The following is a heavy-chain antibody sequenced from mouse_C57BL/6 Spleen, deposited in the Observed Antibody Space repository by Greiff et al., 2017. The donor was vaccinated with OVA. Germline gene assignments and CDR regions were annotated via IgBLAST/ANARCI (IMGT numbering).Heavy chain of an antibody. D-gene: IGHD1-1*01. Sequence: EVMLVESGGGLVQPGGSMKLSCVASGFTFSNYWMNWVRQSPEKGLEWVAQIRLKSDNYATHYAESVKGRFTISRDDSKSSVYLQMNNLRAEDTGIYYCTGSITTADAMDYWGQGTSVTVSS. CDR2: IRLKSDNYAT. V-gene: IGHV6-3*01. CDR3: TGSITTADAMDY. CDR1: GFTFSNYW. J-gene: IGHJ4*01.